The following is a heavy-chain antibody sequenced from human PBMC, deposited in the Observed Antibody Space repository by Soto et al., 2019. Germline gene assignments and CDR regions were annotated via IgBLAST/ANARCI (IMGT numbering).Heavy chain of an antibody. CDR1: GYTFTSYG. CDR3: ARGYCSSTSCYRRWFDP. V-gene: IGHV1-18*01. J-gene: IGHJ5*02. CDR2: ISAYNGNT. D-gene: IGHD2-2*02. Sequence: ASVNVSCKASGYTFTSYGISWVRQAPGQGLEWMGWISAYNGNTNYAQKLQGRVTMTTDTSTSTAYMELRSLRSDDTAVYYCARGYCSSTSCYRRWFDPWGQGTLVTVSS.